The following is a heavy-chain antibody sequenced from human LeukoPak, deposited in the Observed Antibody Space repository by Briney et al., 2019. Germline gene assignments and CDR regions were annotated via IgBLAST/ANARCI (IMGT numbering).Heavy chain of an antibody. D-gene: IGHD5-12*01. Sequence: SETLSLTCTVSGVPISTGYYYWNWIRQPPGKGLEWLGFIYYSGTTDYSPSLRGRVTISLDTSKNQFSLNLNSVTAADTAVYYCAGGHDPKRVAYWGQGTLVTVSS. CDR2: IYYSGTT. V-gene: IGHV4-31*03. CDR1: GVPISTGYYY. J-gene: IGHJ4*02. CDR3: AGGHDPKRVAY.